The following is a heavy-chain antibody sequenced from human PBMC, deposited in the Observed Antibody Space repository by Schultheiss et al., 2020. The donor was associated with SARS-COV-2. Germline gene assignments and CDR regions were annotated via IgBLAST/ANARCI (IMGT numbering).Heavy chain of an antibody. CDR3: AKLNDYSKVGYFDY. D-gene: IGHD4-11*01. CDR2: INHSGST. CDR1: GGSISSYY. J-gene: IGHJ4*02. V-gene: IGHV4-34*01. Sequence: SETLSLTCTVSGGSISSYYWSWIRQPPGKGLEWIGEINHSGSTNYNPSLKSRVTISVDTSKNQFSLKLSSVTAADTALYYCAKLNDYSKVGYFDYWGQGTLVTVSS.